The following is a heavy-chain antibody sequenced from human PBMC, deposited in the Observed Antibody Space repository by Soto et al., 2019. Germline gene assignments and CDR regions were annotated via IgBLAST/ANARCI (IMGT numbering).Heavy chain of an antibody. CDR1: GFTFSSYA. V-gene: IGHV3-23*01. D-gene: IGHD3-22*01. CDR3: AKDRSTYYYDSSGYYLLDY. J-gene: IGHJ4*02. Sequence: PGGSLRLSCAASGFTFSSYAMSWVRQAPGKGLEWVSAISGSGGSTYYADSVKGRFTISRDNSKNTLYLQMNSLRAEDTAVYHCAKDRSTYYYDSSGYYLLDYWGQRTLVTVSS. CDR2: ISGSGGST.